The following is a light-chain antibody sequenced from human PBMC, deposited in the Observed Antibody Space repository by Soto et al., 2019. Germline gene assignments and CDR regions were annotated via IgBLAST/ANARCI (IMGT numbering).Light chain of an antibody. CDR3: QSYDSSLSGSKV. J-gene: IGLJ1*01. Sequence: QSVLTQPPSVSGVPGQRVTISCTGSSSNIGAGYDVHWYQQLPGTAPKLLIYGNSNRPSGVPDRFSGSKSGTSASLAITGLQAEDEADYYCQSYDSSLSGSKVFGTGTQLTVL. V-gene: IGLV1-40*01. CDR2: GNS. CDR1: SSNIGAGYD.